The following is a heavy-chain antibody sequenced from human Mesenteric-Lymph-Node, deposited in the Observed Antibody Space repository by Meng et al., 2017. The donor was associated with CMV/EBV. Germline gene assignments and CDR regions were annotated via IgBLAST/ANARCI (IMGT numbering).Heavy chain of an antibody. V-gene: IGHV3-15*01. CDR1: GFTLSKGG. Sequence: ASGFTLSKGGMSWGRQVPGKGRRWVGRIKGKTEGGTTDYAASVKGRFTIYRDNLRNTLYLHRSSLRAEDTAVYYCARDSVSDTRDYWGQGTLVTVSS. J-gene: IGHJ4*02. CDR2: IKGKTEGGTT. D-gene: IGHD5/OR15-5a*01. CDR3: ARDSVSDTRDY.